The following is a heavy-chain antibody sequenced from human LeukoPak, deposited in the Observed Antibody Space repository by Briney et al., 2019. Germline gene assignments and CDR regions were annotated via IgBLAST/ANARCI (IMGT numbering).Heavy chain of an antibody. Sequence: ASVKVSCKVSGYTLTELSMHWVRQAPGKGLEWMGGFDPEDGETIYAQKFQGRVTMTEDTSTDTAYMELSSLRSEDTAVYYCAKDLGRNYIAARRGSVSDYWGQGTLVTVSS. V-gene: IGHV1-24*01. J-gene: IGHJ4*02. D-gene: IGHD6-6*01. CDR3: AKDLGRNYIAARRGSVSDY. CDR1: GYTLTELS. CDR2: FDPEDGET.